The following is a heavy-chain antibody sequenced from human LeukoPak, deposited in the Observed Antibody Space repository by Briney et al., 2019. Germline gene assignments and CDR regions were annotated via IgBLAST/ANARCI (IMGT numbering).Heavy chain of an antibody. D-gene: IGHD2-2*02. V-gene: IGHV3-9*01. CDR3: AKSVVPAAILSWFDP. CDR1: GFTFDDYA. Sequence: GRSLRLSCAASGFTFDDYAMHWVRQAPGKGLEWVSGISWNSGSIGYADSVKGRFTISRDNAKNSLYLQMNSLRAEDTALYHCAKSVVPAAILSWFDPWGQGTLVTVSS. J-gene: IGHJ5*02. CDR2: ISWNSGSI.